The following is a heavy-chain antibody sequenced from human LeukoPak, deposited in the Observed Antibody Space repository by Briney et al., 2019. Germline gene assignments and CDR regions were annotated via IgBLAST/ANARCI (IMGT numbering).Heavy chain of an antibody. J-gene: IGHJ4*02. CDR3: AKAGYSTSWYYLDL. CDR1: DFTFSDYG. V-gene: IGHV3-30*02. D-gene: IGHD6-13*01. Sequence: PGGSLRLSCAASDFTFSDYGMHWVRQAPGKGLEWVAFIRFDGGNEIYGDSVKGRFTISRDDSKDTLYLQMNSLSAEDTAVYFCAKAGYSTSWYYLDLWGQGTLVTVSS. CDR2: IRFDGGNE.